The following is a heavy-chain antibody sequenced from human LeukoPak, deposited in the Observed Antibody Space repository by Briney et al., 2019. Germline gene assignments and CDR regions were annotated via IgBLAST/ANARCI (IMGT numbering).Heavy chain of an antibody. CDR2: ISSSSSTT. Sequence: GGSLRLSCAASGFTFSSYSMIWGRQAPGKGLEWVSYISSSSSTTYYADSVKGRFTISRDNAKNSLYLHMNSLRDEDTAVYYCAKDEWQWLGIDHWGQGTLVTVSS. CDR3: AKDEWQWLGIDH. J-gene: IGHJ4*02. CDR1: GFTFSSYS. V-gene: IGHV3-48*02. D-gene: IGHD6-19*01.